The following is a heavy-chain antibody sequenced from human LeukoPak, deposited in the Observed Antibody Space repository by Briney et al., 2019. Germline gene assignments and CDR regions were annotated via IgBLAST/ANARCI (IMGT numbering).Heavy chain of an antibody. CDR1: GYTFTGYH. J-gene: IGHJ4*02. Sequence: ASVKVSCKASGYTFTGYHIHWVRQAPGQGLEWMGWINPNSGGTNYAQRFQGRVTMTRDTSISTAYMELSRLTSDDTAVYYCARATGGYYDYFDYWGQGTLVTVSS. V-gene: IGHV1-2*02. D-gene: IGHD3-22*01. CDR2: INPNSGGT. CDR3: ARATGGYYDYFDY.